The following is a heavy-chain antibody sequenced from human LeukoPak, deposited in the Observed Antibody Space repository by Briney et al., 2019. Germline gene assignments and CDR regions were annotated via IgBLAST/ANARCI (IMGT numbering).Heavy chain of an antibody. V-gene: IGHV3-7*01. CDR2: IDQNGSEA. Sequence: PGGSLRLSCAASGFTFNSYWTSWVRQVPEKGLEWVANIDQNGSEAYYVDSVKGRFTISRDNAKNSVYLQMNSLRPEDTAVYCCARDRFSWTGYYPRGYYFDYWGQGILVTVSS. CDR1: GFTFNSYW. J-gene: IGHJ4*02. CDR3: ARDRFSWTGYYPRGYYFDY. D-gene: IGHD3/OR15-3a*01.